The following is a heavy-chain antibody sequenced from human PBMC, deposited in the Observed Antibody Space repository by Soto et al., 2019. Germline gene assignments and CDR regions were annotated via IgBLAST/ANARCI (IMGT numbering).Heavy chain of an antibody. CDR2: IIPIFGTA. D-gene: IGHD2-2*02. Sequence: QVQLVQSGAEVKKPGSSVKVSCKASGGTFSSYAISWVRQAPGQGLEWMGGIIPIFGTANYAQKFQGRVTMTADEATSTAYMELSSLRSEDTAVYYCARYIVVVPAAIDPYYYYGMDVWGQGTTVTVSS. CDR1: GGTFSSYA. CDR3: ARYIVVVPAAIDPYYYYGMDV. J-gene: IGHJ6*02. V-gene: IGHV1-69*01.